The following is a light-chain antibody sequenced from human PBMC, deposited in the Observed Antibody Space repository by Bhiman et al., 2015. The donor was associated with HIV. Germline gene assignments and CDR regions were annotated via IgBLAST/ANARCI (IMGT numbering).Light chain of an antibody. CDR1: SSDIGGYKY. V-gene: IGLV2-14*03. Sequence: QSALTQPASVSGSPGQSITISCTGTSSDIGGYKYVSWYQQHPGKAPKLMIYDVNERPSGVSNRFSGSKSGNTASLTISGLQAEDEADYYCSSYTTTDTWLFGAGTRLTVL. J-gene: IGLJ3*02. CDR3: SSYTTTDTWL. CDR2: DVN.